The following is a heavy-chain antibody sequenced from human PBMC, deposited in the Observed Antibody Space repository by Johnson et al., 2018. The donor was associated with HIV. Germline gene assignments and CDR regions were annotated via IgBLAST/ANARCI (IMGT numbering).Heavy chain of an antibody. J-gene: IGHJ3*02. CDR3: AKSWDSGSLYDAFNI. D-gene: IGHD1-26*01. V-gene: IGHV3-66*01. CDR1: GFSVSNNY. Sequence: VQLVESGGDLVQPGGSLRLSCGASGFSVSNNYMSWVRQAPGKGLEWVSVIYSGGNTYYADSVRGRFTISRDNSKNTLYLQMNSLRAEDTAVYYCAKSWDSGSLYDAFNIWGQGTMVTVSS. CDR2: IYSGGNT.